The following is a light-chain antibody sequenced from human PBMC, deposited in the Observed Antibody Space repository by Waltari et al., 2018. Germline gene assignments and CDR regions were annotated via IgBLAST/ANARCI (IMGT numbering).Light chain of an antibody. Sequence: QSVLTQPPSASGTPGQRVTISCSASSSNIGSNYVTWYQQFPGTAPKVLIYSNDQRPSGVPDRFSGSKFGTSASLAISGLQSEDEADYYCGTWDDSLKGWVFGGGTKLTVL. CDR3: GTWDDSLKGWV. CDR2: SND. J-gene: IGLJ3*02. V-gene: IGLV1-44*01. CDR1: SSNIGSNY.